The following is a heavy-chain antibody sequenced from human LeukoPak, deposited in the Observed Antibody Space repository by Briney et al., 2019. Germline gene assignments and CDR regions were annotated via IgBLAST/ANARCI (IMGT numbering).Heavy chain of an antibody. Sequence: GGFLRLSCAASGFTFSSYWMSWVRQAPGKGLEWVANIKQDGSEKYYVDSVKGRFTISRDNAKNSLYLQMNSLRAEDTAVYYCARGAEDCSSTSCYARHNDYWGQGTLVTVSS. CDR3: ARGAEDCSSTSCYARHNDY. V-gene: IGHV3-7*01. CDR2: IKQDGSEK. CDR1: GFTFSSYW. J-gene: IGHJ4*02. D-gene: IGHD2-2*01.